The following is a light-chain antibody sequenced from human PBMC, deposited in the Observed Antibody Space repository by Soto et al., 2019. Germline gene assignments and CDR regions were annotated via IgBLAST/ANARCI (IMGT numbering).Light chain of an antibody. CDR1: SSDVGGYNY. Sequence: QSALTQPPSASGSPGQSVTISCTGTSSDVGGYNYVSWYQQLPGNAPKLIIYDVSKRPSGVPDRFSGSKFGNTASLTVSGLQAEDEADYYCSSYAGSNIFVVFGGGTKLTVL. CDR2: DVS. J-gene: IGLJ3*02. V-gene: IGLV2-8*01. CDR3: SSYAGSNIFVV.